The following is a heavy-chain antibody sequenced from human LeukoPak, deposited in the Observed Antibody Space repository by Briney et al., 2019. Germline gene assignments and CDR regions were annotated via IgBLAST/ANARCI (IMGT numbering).Heavy chain of an antibody. J-gene: IGHJ4*02. V-gene: IGHV4-59*11. Sequence: SETLSLTCTVSGGSIGSHYWSWIRQPPGKELEWIGYIYYSGSTNYNPSLKSRVTISVDTSKNQFSLKLSSVTAADTAVYYCARGYCSGGSCYKFDYWGQGTLVTVSS. CDR2: IYYSGST. D-gene: IGHD2-15*01. CDR1: GGSIGSHY. CDR3: ARGYCSGGSCYKFDY.